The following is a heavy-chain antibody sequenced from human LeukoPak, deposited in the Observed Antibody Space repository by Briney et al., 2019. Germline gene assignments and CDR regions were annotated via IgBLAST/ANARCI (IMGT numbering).Heavy chain of an antibody. D-gene: IGHD1-14*01. J-gene: IGHJ4*02. V-gene: IGHV3-30*07. Sequence: GGSLRLSCAASGFTSSNYVMHWVRQAPGKGLEWVAVTSNDGRNKYYADSVKGRFTISRDNSKNTMSVQMDDLRAEDTAVYYCTRYNNDHFDYWGQGTLVTVSS. CDR2: TSNDGRNK. CDR3: TRYNNDHFDY. CDR1: GFTSSNYV.